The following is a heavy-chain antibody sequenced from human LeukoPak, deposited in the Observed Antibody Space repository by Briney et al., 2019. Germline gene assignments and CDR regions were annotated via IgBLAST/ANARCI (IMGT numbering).Heavy chain of an antibody. CDR3: ARTSSNYDSSGYYYG. J-gene: IGHJ4*02. D-gene: IGHD3-22*01. Sequence: GGSLRLSCAASGFTFSSYWMSWIRQAPGKGLEWVSYISSSGSTIYYADSVKGRFTISRDNAKNSLYLQMNSLRAEDTAVYYCARTSSNYDSSGYYYGGGQGTLVTVSS. CDR1: GFTFSSYW. CDR2: ISSSGSTI. V-gene: IGHV3-11*01.